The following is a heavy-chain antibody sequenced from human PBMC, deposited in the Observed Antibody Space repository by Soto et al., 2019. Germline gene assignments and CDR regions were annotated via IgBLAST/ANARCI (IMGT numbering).Heavy chain of an antibody. CDR2: ISYDGSNK. Sequence: GGSLRLSCAASGFTFSSYGMHWVRQAPGKGLEWVAVISYDGSNKYYADSVKGRFTISRDNSKNTLYLQMNSLRAEDTAVYYCAKELRTQGWFDPWGQGTLVTVSS. CDR3: AKELRTQGWFDP. D-gene: IGHD3-16*01. CDR1: GFTFSSYG. V-gene: IGHV3-30*18. J-gene: IGHJ5*02.